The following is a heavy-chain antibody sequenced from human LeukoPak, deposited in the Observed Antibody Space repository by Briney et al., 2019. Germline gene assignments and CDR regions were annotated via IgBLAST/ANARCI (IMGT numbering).Heavy chain of an antibody. Sequence: GGSLRLSCAASGFTFSYYGMHWVRQAPGKGLEWVAVISYDGSSKYYADSVKGRFTISRDNSKNTLYLQMNSLRAEDTAVYYCAKVIREVDMSHDYWGQGALVTVSS. CDR2: ISYDGSSK. CDR1: GFTFSYYG. J-gene: IGHJ4*02. D-gene: IGHD5-24*01. CDR3: AKVIREVDMSHDY. V-gene: IGHV3-30*18.